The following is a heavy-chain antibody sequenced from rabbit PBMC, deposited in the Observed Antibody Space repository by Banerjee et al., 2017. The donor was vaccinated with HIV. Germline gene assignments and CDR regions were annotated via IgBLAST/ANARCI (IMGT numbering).Heavy chain of an antibody. Sequence: QSLEESGGDLVKPGASLTLTCTASGFSFSSSDYMCWVRQAPGKGLEWISCIVGSASDFTYAATWAKGRFTISRTSSTTVTLRMTSLTAADSAAYFCARDLVGVIGWNFYLWGQGTLVTVS. D-gene: IGHD1-1*01. V-gene: IGHV1S40*01. CDR3: ARDLVGVIGWNFYL. J-gene: IGHJ6*01. CDR1: GFSFSSSDY. CDR2: IVGSASDFT.